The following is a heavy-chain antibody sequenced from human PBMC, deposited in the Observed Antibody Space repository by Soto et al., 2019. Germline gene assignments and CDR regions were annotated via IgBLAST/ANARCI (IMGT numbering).Heavy chain of an antibody. CDR1: GFTFSRDG. Sequence: VGSLRVSCAASGFTFSRDGMSWVRQAPGKGLEWVSLITDNGRSTYYADSVKGRFTISRDNTKNTLFLQMNSLRAEDTAVYYCAKERATTTAFDYWGQGALVTVSS. V-gene: IGHV3-23*01. CDR2: ITDNGRST. J-gene: IGHJ4*02. CDR3: AKERATTTAFDY. D-gene: IGHD4-17*01.